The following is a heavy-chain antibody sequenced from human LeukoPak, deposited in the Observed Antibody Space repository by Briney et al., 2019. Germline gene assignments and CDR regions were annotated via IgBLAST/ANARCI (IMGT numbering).Heavy chain of an antibody. CDR2: IYHSGNT. CDR1: GYSISSGCY. J-gene: IGHJ6*03. Sequence: SETLSLTCTVSGYSISSGCYWGWIRQPPGKGLEWIGSIYHSGNTYYNPSLKSRVTISVDTSKNQFSLKLSSVTAADTAVYYCAKSSYSNYGWNYYYYMDVWGKGTTVTVSS. D-gene: IGHD4-11*01. CDR3: AKSSYSNYGWNYYYYMDV. V-gene: IGHV4-38-2*02.